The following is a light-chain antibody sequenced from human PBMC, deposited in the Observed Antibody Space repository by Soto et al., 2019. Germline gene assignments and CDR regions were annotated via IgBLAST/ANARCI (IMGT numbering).Light chain of an antibody. Sequence: QAVVTQPPSVSGAPGQRVTISCTGSSSNIGAGYDVYWYQQLPGTAPKLLIYGNSNRPSGVPDRFSGSKSGTSASLAITGLQAEDEADYYCQSYDSSLSVSFGGGTQLTVL. CDR2: GNS. J-gene: IGLJ2*01. V-gene: IGLV1-40*01. CDR3: QSYDSSLSVS. CDR1: SSNIGAGYD.